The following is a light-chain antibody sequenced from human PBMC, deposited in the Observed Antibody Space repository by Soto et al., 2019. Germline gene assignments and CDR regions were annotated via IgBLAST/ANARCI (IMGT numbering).Light chain of an antibody. V-gene: IGLV1-40*01. CDR1: SSNIGPSFD. J-gene: IGLJ2*01. Sequence: QLVLTQPPSVSGAPGQRVTLSCTGSSSNIGPSFDVHWYQHLPGTAPKLLIYGNDNRPSGVPDRFSGSKSGTSASLAITGLQAEDEADYYCQSYDSSLSAVVFGGGTKLTVL. CDR2: GND. CDR3: QSYDSSLSAVV.